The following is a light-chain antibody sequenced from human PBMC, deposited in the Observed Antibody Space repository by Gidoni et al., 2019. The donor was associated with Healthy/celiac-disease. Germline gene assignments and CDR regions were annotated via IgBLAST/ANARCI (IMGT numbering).Light chain of an antibody. J-gene: IGKJ3*01. CDR2: DAS. V-gene: IGKV3-11*01. Sequence: EIVLTPSPATLSLSPGERATLSCSASQSVSIYLAWYQQKTGQAPRLLSYDASNRATGITARFSGSGSGTDFTLTISRLEPEDFAVYYCQQRSNWLFTFGPGTKVDIK. CDR3: QQRSNWLFT. CDR1: QSVSIY.